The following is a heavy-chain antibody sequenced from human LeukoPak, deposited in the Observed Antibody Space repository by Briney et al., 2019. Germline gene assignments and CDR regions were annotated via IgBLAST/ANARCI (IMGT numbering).Heavy chain of an antibody. D-gene: IGHD3-10*01. CDR2: SYHSGNT. J-gene: IGHJ5*02. CDR3: ARGFGAGNYYYGWFDP. V-gene: IGHV4-38-2*01. Sequence: SETLSLTCAVSGYSISSGYYWGWIRQPPGKGLEWIGSSYHSGNTYYNPSLKSRVTISVDTSKNQFSLKLTSVTAADTAVYYCARGFGAGNYYYGWFDPWGQGTLVSVSS. CDR1: GYSISSGYY.